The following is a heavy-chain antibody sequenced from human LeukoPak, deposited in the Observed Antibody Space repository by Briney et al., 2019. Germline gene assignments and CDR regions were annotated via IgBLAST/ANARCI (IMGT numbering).Heavy chain of an antibody. CDR1: GFTFSSYA. CDR2: ISGSGGST. CDR3: ARDWSHDY. V-gene: IGHV3-23*01. J-gene: IGHJ4*02. Sequence: PTGGSLRLSCAASGFTFSSYAMSWVRQAPGKGLEWVSAISGSGGSTYYADSVKGRFTISRDNSKNTLYLQMNSRRAEDTAVYYCARDWSHDYWGQGTLVTVSS. D-gene: IGHD3/OR15-3a*01.